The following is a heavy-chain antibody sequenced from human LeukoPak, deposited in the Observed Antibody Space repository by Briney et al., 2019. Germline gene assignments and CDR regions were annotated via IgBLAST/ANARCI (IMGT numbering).Heavy chain of an antibody. V-gene: IGHV4-34*01. CDR2: INHSGST. D-gene: IGHD6-6*01. Sequence: TSETLSLTCAVYGGSFSGYYWSWIRQPPGKGLEWIGEINHSGSTNYNPSLKSRATISVDTSKNQFSLKLSSVTAADTAVYYCARGSGSSSSIVRYNWFDPWGQGTLVTVSS. CDR1: GGSFSGYY. CDR3: ARGSGSSSSIVRYNWFDP. J-gene: IGHJ5*02.